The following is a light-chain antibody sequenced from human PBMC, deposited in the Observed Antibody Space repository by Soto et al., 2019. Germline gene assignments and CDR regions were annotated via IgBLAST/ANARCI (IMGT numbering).Light chain of an antibody. CDR2: KAS. CDR3: QQYNSYWT. V-gene: IGKV1-5*03. Sequence: DIQMTQSPSTLSASVGDRVIITCRASQSINSWLAWYQQKPGKAPKLLIYKASSLESGVPSRFSGSGSGTEFTLTISSLQPDDFVTYYCQQYNSYWTFGQGTKVEVK. CDR1: QSINSW. J-gene: IGKJ1*01.